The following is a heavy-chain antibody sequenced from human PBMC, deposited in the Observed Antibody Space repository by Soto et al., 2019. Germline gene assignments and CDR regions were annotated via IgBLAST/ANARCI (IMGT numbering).Heavy chain of an antibody. CDR3: AKAVTYDSYYYYGMDV. CDR2: IYSGGST. Sequence: GGSLRLSCAASGFTVSSNYMSWVRQAPGKGLEWVSVIYSGGSTYYADSVKGRFTISRDNSKNTLYLQMTSLRVEDTAGYYCAKAVTYDSYYYYGMDVWGQGTTVTVSS. CDR1: GFTVSSNY. V-gene: IGHV3-53*01. D-gene: IGHD4-17*01. J-gene: IGHJ6*02.